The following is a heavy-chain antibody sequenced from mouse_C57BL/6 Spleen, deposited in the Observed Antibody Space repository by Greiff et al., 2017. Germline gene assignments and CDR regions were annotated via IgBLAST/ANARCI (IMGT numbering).Heavy chain of an antibody. CDR2: INPSTGGT. CDR3: ATHYYGSSYAVDG. J-gene: IGHJ4*01. CDR1: GYSFTGYY. Sequence: VQLQQPGPELVKPGASVKISCKASGYSFTGYYMNWVKQSPEKSLEWIGEINPSTGGTTYNQKFKAKATLTVDTSSSTAYMQLRSLTSEDSAVYYCATHYYGSSYAVDGRGQGTSVTVSS. D-gene: IGHD1-1*01. V-gene: IGHV1-42*01.